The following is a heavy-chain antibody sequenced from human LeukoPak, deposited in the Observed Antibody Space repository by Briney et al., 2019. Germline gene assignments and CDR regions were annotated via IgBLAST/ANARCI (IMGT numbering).Heavy chain of an antibody. V-gene: IGHV3-48*03. CDR1: GFTFSSYE. J-gene: IGHJ4*02. CDR2: ISSSGSAI. D-gene: IGHD3-10*01. Sequence: GGSLRLSCAASGFTFSSYEMNWVRQAPGKGLEGVSYISSSGSAIYYADSVKGRFTISRDNAKNSLYLQMKSLRAEDTAVYYCARIYGSGTYWDYWGQGTLVTVSS. CDR3: ARIYGSGTYWDY.